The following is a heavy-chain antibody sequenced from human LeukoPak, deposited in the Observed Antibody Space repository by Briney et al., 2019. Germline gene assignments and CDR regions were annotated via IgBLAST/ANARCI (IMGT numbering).Heavy chain of an antibody. D-gene: IGHD1-26*01. J-gene: IGHJ6*03. CDR3: ARAYSGSYYVGYYYYYMDV. V-gene: IGHV4-61*02. Sequence: PSQTLSLTCTVSGGSISSGSYYWSWIRQPAGKGLEWIGRIYTSGSTNYNPSLKSRVTISVDTSKDQFSLKLSSVTAADTDVYYCARAYSGSYYVGYYYYYMDVWGKGTTVTVSS. CDR2: IYTSGST. CDR1: GGSISSGSYY.